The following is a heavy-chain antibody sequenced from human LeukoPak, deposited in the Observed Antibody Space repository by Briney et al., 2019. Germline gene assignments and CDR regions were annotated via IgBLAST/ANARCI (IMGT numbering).Heavy chain of an antibody. Sequence: GESLKISCKGSGYSFNTVYIGWVRQMPGKGLEWMGIIYPDDSETNYSPSFQGQVTISVDKSITTAFLQWSSLKASDTAMYFCARQAYGSKFDAFDVWGQGTMVTVSS. D-gene: IGHD2-15*01. CDR3: ARQAYGSKFDAFDV. J-gene: IGHJ3*01. CDR1: GYSFNTVY. V-gene: IGHV5-51*01. CDR2: IYPDDSET.